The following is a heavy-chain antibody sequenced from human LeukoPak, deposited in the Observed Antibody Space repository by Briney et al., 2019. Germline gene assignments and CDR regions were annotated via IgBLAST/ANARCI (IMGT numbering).Heavy chain of an antibody. V-gene: IGHV3-NL1*01. D-gene: IGHD3-16*01. Sequence: PGGSLRLSCAASGFTFSTYGMHWVRQAPGKGLEWVAVIYSGGDTYYADSVKGRFTISRDNSKNTLYLQMNSLRAEDTAVYYCARERDRGRTSPYFDSWGQGTLVPVSS. CDR2: IYSGGDT. CDR1: GFTFSTYG. CDR3: ARERDRGRTSPYFDS. J-gene: IGHJ4*02.